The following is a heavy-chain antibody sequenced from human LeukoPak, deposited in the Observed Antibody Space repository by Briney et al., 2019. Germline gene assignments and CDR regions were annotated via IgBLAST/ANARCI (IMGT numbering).Heavy chain of an antibody. CDR1: GGTFSNYA. CDR2: IIPIFGST. CDR3: ARETMYYYGSGSYYPHDYYMDV. J-gene: IGHJ6*03. Sequence: SVKVSCKASGGTFSNYAISWVRQAPGQGLEWMGGIIPIFGSTNYAQKFQGRVTITADKSTTTAYMELSRLRSDDTAVYYCARETMYYYGSGSYYPHDYYMDVWGKGTTVTISS. D-gene: IGHD3-10*01. V-gene: IGHV1-69*06.